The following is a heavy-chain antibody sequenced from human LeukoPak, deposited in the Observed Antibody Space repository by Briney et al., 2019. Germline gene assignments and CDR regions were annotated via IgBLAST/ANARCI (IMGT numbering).Heavy chain of an antibody. D-gene: IGHD3-16*01. CDR1: LGTSITYI. V-gene: IGHV1-69*02. CDR3: AKKGGLGYYRLFDY. CDR2: IILILGVP. J-gene: IGHJ4*02. Sequence: SANVSPKASLGTSITYIISSVPQSPGQGREWMGRIILILGVPDSTQTLQCRVTPTADMSTSTAYMEVSNLRSEDTAVYYCAKKGGLGYYRLFDYWGQGTLVTVSS.